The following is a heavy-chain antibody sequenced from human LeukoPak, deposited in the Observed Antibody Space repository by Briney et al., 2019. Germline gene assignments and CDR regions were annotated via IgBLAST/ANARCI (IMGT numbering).Heavy chain of an antibody. V-gene: IGHV3-30*02. Sequence: PGGSLRLSCAASGFSFSSYGMHWVRQAPGKGLGWVTFIRYDGSYKYYADSVKGRFSISRDNSKNTLYLQMNSLRAEDTAVYYCAQGGHITMVRGVQRGHYFNYWGQGTLVTVSS. CDR1: GFSFSSYG. J-gene: IGHJ4*02. CDR3: AQGGHITMVRGVQRGHYFNY. CDR2: IRYDGSYK. D-gene: IGHD3-10*01.